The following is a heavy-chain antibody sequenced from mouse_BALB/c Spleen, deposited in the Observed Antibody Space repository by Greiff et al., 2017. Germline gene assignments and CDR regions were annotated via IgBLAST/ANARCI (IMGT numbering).Heavy chain of an antibody. CDR2: ISSGGST. D-gene: IGHD1-1*01. Sequence: EVMLVESGGGLVKPGGSLKLSCAASGFTFSSYAMSWVRQTPEKRLEWVASISSGGSTYYPDSVKGRFTISRDNARNILYLQMSSLRSEDTAMYYCARGIITTVVATNFDYWGQGTTLTVSS. J-gene: IGHJ2*01. CDR1: GFTFSSYA. CDR3: ARGIITTVVATNFDY. V-gene: IGHV5-6-5*01.